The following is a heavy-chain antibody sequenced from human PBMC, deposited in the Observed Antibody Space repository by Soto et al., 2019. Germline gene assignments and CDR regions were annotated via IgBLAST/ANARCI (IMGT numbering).Heavy chain of an antibody. D-gene: IGHD5-12*01. CDR1: GFTFSRYA. CDR3: VKDRAGGYSGYDGMDV. J-gene: IGHJ6*02. V-gene: IGHV3-64D*06. CDR2: ISSNGGST. Sequence: GGSLRLSCSASGFTFSRYAMHWVRQAPGKGLEYVSAISSNGGSTYYADSVKGRFTISRDNSKNTLYLQMSSLRAEDTAVYYCVKDRAGGYSGYDGMDVWGQGTRVTVSS.